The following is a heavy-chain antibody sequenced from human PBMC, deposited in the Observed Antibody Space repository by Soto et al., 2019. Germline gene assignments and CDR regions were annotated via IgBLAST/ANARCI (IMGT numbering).Heavy chain of an antibody. D-gene: IGHD3-16*02. CDR2: ISGSGGST. V-gene: IGHV3-23*01. Sequence: GRSLRLSCAASGFTFSSLAMSWVRQAPGKGLEWVSAISGSGGSTYYADSVKGRFTISRDNSKNTLYLQMNSLRAEDTAVYYCAKPTQSTRMITFGGVIVNNWFDPWGQGTLVTVSS. J-gene: IGHJ5*02. CDR1: GFTFSSLA. CDR3: AKPTQSTRMITFGGVIVNNWFDP.